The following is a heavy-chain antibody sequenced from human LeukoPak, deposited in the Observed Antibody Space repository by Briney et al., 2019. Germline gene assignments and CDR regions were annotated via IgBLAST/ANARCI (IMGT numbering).Heavy chain of an antibody. D-gene: IGHD6-19*01. CDR2: THHTGSS. V-gene: IGHV4-61*08. Sequence: SETLSLTCTVSGDPVSSGDFYWRWIRQSPGRGLQWIAYTHHTGSSNYSPSLRSRVTISMDTSKNQFSLNLNSVTAADTAVYYCARQLAQAEGRAFDIWGQGTKVTVSS. CDR1: GDPVSSGDFY. CDR3: ARQLAQAEGRAFDI. J-gene: IGHJ3*02.